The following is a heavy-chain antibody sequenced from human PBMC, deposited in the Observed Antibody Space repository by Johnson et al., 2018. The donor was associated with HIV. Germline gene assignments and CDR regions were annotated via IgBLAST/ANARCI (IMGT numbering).Heavy chain of an antibody. Sequence: VQLVESGGGLVQPGGSLRLSCAASGFTFINYWMHWVRQAPGKGLVWVSRINTDGTITTYADSVKGRFTIPSNNAKSTLYLQMNSLRAEDTAVYYCARPSLTVYSSGWYDWGVFDIWGQGTMVTVSS. V-gene: IGHV3-74*01. D-gene: IGHD6-19*01. CDR2: INTDGTIT. J-gene: IGHJ3*02. CDR1: GFTFINYW. CDR3: ARPSLTVYSSGWYDWGVFDI.